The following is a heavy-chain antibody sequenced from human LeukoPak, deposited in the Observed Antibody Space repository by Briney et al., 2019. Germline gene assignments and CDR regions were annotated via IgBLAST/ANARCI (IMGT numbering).Heavy chain of an antibody. V-gene: IGHV3-20*04. CDR3: VREGPDYWSGFNTGFHFMDV. Sequence: GGSLTLSCAASGFTFDDYGMSWVRQAPGKGLEWVSGIAGKGGSTSYADSVKGRFTISRDNAKPSLYLEMNSLRAEDTAVYYCVREGPDYWSGFNTGFHFMDVWGAGTTVTVSS. J-gene: IGHJ6*03. D-gene: IGHD3-3*01. CDR1: GFTFDDYG. CDR2: IAGKGGST.